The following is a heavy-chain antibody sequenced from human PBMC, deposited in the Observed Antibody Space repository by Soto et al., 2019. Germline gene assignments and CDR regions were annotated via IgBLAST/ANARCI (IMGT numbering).Heavy chain of an antibody. Sequence: KASETLSLTCTVSGGSISSSSYYWGWIRQPPGKGLEWIGSIYYSGSTYYNPSLKSRVTISVDTSKNQFSLKLSSVTAADTAVYYCARHPSVVVTPKGWFDPWGQGTLVTVSS. D-gene: IGHD2-15*01. CDR1: GGSISSSSYY. CDR3: ARHPSVVVTPKGWFDP. J-gene: IGHJ5*02. CDR2: IYYSGST. V-gene: IGHV4-39*01.